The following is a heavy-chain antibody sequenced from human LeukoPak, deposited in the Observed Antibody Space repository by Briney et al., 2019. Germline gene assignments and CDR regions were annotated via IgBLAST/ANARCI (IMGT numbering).Heavy chain of an antibody. CDR1: GFTFSSYS. D-gene: IGHD2-21*01. Sequence: GGSLRLPCAASGFTFSSYSMNWVRQAPGKGLEWVSSISSSSTYIYYADSLKGRFTISRDNAKNSLYLQMNSLRAEDTAVYYCARCGGDSQGGERIIDVPNWFDPWGQGTLVTVSS. V-gene: IGHV3-21*01. CDR2: ISSSSTYI. CDR3: ARCGGDSQGGERIIDVPNWFDP. J-gene: IGHJ5*02.